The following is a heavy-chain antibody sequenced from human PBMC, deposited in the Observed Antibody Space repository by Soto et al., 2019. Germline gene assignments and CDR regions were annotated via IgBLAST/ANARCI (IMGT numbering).Heavy chain of an antibody. CDR1: GGSISSGGYY. D-gene: IGHD6-13*01. CDR2: IYYSGST. J-gene: IGHJ6*02. CDR3: ARDLDSSTWYPHYYAMDV. V-gene: IGHV4-31*03. Sequence: PSETLSLTCTVSGGSISSGGYYWSWIRQHPGKGLEWIGYIYYSGSTYYNPSLKSRVTISVDTSKNQFSLNLSSATAADTAVYYCARDLDSSTWYPHYYAMDVWGQGTTVTVS.